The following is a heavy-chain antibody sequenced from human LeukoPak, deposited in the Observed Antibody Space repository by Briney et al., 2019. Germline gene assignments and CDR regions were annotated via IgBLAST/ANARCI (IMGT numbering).Heavy chain of an antibody. D-gene: IGHD3-22*01. CDR1: EFTFNNYW. J-gene: IGHJ5*02. Sequence: GGSLRLSCVASEFTFNNYWMTWVRQAPGKGLEWVANIKEDGTEKYYVDSVKGRFTISRDNAKNSLSLQMNSLRVEDTAFYYCARDDLLHRNWFDPWGQGTLVTVSS. CDR2: IKEDGTEK. CDR3: ARDDLLHRNWFDP. V-gene: IGHV3-7*03.